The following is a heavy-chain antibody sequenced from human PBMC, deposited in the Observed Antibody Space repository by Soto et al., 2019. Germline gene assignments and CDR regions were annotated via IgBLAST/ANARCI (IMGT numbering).Heavy chain of an antibody. CDR1: GYTFTSYW. CDR3: VRSGTSSGRFSDY. V-gene: IGHV5-51*01. CDR2: IYPSDSDI. Sequence: WESLKISCKASGYTFTSYWIGWVRQMPGEGLEWMGVIYPSDSDIRYSPSFQGKVTISADKSITTAYLQWSSLKAADTAMYYCVRSGTSSGRFSDYWGQGTLVTVSS. D-gene: IGHD3-10*01. J-gene: IGHJ4*02.